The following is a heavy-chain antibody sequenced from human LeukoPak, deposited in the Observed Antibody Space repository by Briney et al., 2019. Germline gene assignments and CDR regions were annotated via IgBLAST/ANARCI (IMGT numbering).Heavy chain of an antibody. J-gene: IGHJ4*02. CDR1: GVSISGSSYY. CDR2: IYYSGST. Sequence: PSETLSLTCTVSGVSISGSSYYWGWLRQPPGKGLEWIGGIYYSGSTYYNPSLKSRVTISVDTSRNQFSLNLSSVTAADTAIYYCAKSSSWYYFDYWGQGTLVTVSS. CDR3: AKSSSWYYFDY. D-gene: IGHD6-13*01. V-gene: IGHV4-39*01.